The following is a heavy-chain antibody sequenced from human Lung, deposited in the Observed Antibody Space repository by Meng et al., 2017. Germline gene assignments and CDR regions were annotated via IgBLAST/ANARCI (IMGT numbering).Heavy chain of an antibody. CDR2: INPKSGDT. CDR1: GYNFPDYY. Sequence: ASVKVSCKPSGYNFPDYYIHWVRRAPGQGLEWMGRINPKSGDTHYAQKFQARVTMTGDTSISTAYVELSGLRSDDTAMYYCARDEDISAAGKLFGDYWGQGTPVTVSS. CDR3: ARDEDISAAGKLFGDY. J-gene: IGHJ4*02. D-gene: IGHD6-25*01. V-gene: IGHV1-2*06.